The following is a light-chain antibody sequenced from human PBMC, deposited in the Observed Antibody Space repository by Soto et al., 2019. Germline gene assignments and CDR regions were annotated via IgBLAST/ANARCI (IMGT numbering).Light chain of an antibody. CDR1: SSDIGGYNY. V-gene: IGLV2-14*01. Sequence: QSALTQPASVSGSPGQSITISCTGTSSDIGGYNYISWYQQNPGQAPKLMIYEVSNRPSGVSNRFSGSKSGNTASLTISGVQAEDEADYYCSSYTSSGTLVFGGGTKLTVL. CDR3: SSYTSSGTLV. CDR2: EVS. J-gene: IGLJ2*01.